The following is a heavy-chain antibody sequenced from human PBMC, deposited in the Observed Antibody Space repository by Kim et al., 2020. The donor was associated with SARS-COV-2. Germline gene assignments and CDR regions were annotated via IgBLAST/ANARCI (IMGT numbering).Heavy chain of an antibody. J-gene: IGHJ4*02. CDR3: ARIWDY. V-gene: IGHV4-34*01. Sequence: SETLSLTCSLSGGSFSGYLWSWIRQSPGKGLEVIGEINASGSVSYNPSLKSRVTISVDTSKNHFSLRLTSVTAADTAVYFCARIWDYWGQGTLVTVSS. CDR1: GGSFSGYL. CDR2: INASGSV.